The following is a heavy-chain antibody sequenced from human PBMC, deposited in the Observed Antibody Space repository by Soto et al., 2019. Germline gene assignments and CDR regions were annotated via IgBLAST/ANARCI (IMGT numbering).Heavy chain of an antibody. Sequence: PGGSLRLSCAASGFTFSLYSMIWVRQAPGKGLEWVSSISSSSSYIYYADSMKGRFTLSMDNAQNSLYLQMNSLRVYDTAVYYCVRARATDSRPDYWGQGTLVTVSS. D-gene: IGHD3-22*01. CDR3: VRARATDSRPDY. V-gene: IGHV3-21*01. CDR2: ISSSSSYI. J-gene: IGHJ4*02. CDR1: GFTFSLYS.